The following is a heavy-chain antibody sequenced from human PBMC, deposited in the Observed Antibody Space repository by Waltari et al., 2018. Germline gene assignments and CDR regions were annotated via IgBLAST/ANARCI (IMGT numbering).Heavy chain of an antibody. CDR2: IGGRGGIT. V-gene: IGHV3-23*01. D-gene: IGHD3-22*01. CDR1: GFTFSSYA. J-gene: IGHJ3*02. Sequence: EVQLLESGGGLVQPGGSLRLSCAASGFTFSSYAMSWVRQAPGKGVELVSAIGGRGGITYYADSGKGRFTISRDNSKNTLYLQMNSLRAEDTAVYYCASPRKANYYDSSFGAFDIWGQGTMVTVSS. CDR3: ASPRKANYYDSSFGAFDI.